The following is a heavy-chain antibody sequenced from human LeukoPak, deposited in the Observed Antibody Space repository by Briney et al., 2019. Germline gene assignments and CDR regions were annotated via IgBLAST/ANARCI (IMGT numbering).Heavy chain of an antibody. D-gene: IGHD2-15*01. CDR3: ASQGLYCSGGSCYSVFDY. J-gene: IGHJ4*02. V-gene: IGHV1-2*02. Sequence: SVKVSCKASGYTFTGYYMDWVRQAPGQGLEWMGWINPNSGGTNYAQKFQGRVTMTRDTSISTAYMELSRLRSDDTAVYYCASQGLYCSGGSCYSVFDYWGQGTLVTVSS. CDR1: GYTFTGYY. CDR2: INPNSGGT.